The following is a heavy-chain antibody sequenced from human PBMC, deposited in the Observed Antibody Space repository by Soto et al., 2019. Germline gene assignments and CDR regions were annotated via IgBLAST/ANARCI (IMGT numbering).Heavy chain of an antibody. CDR3: AKDRSDYGDDVYYYFYGMDV. J-gene: IGHJ6*02. V-gene: IGHV3-30*18. Sequence: LRLSCAVSGFTFSGYGMHWVRQAPGKGLEWVAVVSYDGNREYYADSVKGRFTVSRDNSKNTLYLQMNSLRAEDTAVYYCAKDRSDYGDDVYYYFYGMDVWGQGTTVTVS. D-gene: IGHD4-17*01. CDR2: VSYDGNRE. CDR1: GFTFSGYG.